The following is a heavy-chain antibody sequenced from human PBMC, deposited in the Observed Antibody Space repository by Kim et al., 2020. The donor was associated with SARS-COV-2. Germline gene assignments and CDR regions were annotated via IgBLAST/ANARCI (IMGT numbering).Heavy chain of an antibody. Sequence: GGSLRLSCAASGVTVSSNYMSWLRQAPGKGLEWLSVIYSGDKTYYVESVKGRLTISRDNSKNTLYLQMSSLRVEDTAVYYCATNLAAAGVVWGKGTLATV. D-gene: IGHD6-13*01. V-gene: IGHV3-66*01. CDR1: GVTVSSNY. J-gene: IGHJ4*02. CDR3: ATNLAAAGVV. CDR2: IYSGDKT.